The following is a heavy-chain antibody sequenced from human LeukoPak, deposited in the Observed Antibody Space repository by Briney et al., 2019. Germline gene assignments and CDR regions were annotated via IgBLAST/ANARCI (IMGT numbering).Heavy chain of an antibody. V-gene: IGHV3-33*06. CDR3: AKGSLVGATTPFDY. D-gene: IGHD1-26*01. J-gene: IGHJ4*02. CDR1: GFTFSSYG. CDR2: IWYDGSNK. Sequence: PGGSLRLSCAASGFTFSSYGMHWVRQAPGKGLEWVAVIWYDGSNKYYADSVKGRFTISRDNSKNTLYLQMYSLRAEDTAVYYCAKGSLVGATTPFDYWGQGTLVTVSS.